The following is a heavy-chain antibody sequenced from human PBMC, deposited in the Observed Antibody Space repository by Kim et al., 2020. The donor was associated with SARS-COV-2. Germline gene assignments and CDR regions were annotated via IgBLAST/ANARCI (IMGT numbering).Heavy chain of an antibody. J-gene: IGHJ4*02. D-gene: IGHD6-6*01. CDR3: ARQHSSSSDH. Sequence: GEYLKISCKGSGYRFTNYWIGWVRQMPGKGLEWMGIINPGDSDTRYSPSFQGQVTILVDRSISTAYLQWSSLKASDTAIYYCARQHSSSSDHWGQGTLVTVSS. CDR2: INPGDSDT. CDR1: GYRFTNYW. V-gene: IGHV5-51*01.